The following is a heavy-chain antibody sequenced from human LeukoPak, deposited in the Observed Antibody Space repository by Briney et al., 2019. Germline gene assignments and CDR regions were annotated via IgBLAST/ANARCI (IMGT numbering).Heavy chain of an antibody. CDR3: VITSATGPIDY. Sequence: GGSLRLSCAASGFTFSSYWMHWVRQAPGKGLEYVSAISSNGGSTYYADSVKGRFTISRDNSKNTLYLQMSSLGAEDTAVYYCVITSATGPIDYWGQGTLVTVSS. CDR1: GFTFSSYW. CDR2: ISSNGGST. J-gene: IGHJ4*02. V-gene: IGHV3-64D*09. D-gene: IGHD6-6*01.